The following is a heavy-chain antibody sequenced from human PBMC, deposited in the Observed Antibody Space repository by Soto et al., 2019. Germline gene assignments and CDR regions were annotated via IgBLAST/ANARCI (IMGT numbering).Heavy chain of an antibody. D-gene: IGHD3-10*01. Sequence: GGSLRLACAASGLTFRGFWRNSVRQAPGKGLEWVAIIKEDGSEKYYVDSVKGRFSISRHNANNSLYLQMNSLSAEDTALYYCARDEGDAMVRGYDNWGQGNLVTVSA. V-gene: IGHV3-7*01. CDR2: IKEDGSEK. CDR1: GLTFRGFW. CDR3: ARDEGDAMVRGYDN. J-gene: IGHJ4*02.